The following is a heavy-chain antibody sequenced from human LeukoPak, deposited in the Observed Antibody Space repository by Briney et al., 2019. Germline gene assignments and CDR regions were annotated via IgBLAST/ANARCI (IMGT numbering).Heavy chain of an antibody. J-gene: IGHJ4*02. V-gene: IGHV3-23*01. D-gene: IGHD3-9*01. CDR1: GFTFSNYA. CDR3: AKWGDYDILTGYYDSDY. CDR2: IVGSGSST. Sequence: PGGSLRLSCAASGFTFSNYAMSWVRQAPGKGLEWVSAIVGSGSSTYYADSVKGRFTISRDNSKNTLHLQLNRLRAEDTAVYYCAKWGDYDILTGYYDSDYWGQGTLVTVSS.